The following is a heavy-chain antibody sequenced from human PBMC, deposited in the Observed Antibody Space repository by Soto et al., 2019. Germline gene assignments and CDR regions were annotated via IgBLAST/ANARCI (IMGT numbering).Heavy chain of an antibody. D-gene: IGHD4-17*01. Sequence: GGSLRLSCAASGFTFSSYAMSWVRQAPGKGLEWVSAISGSGGSTYYADSVKGRFTISRDNSKNTLYLQMNSLRAEDTAVYYCAKAPYSTVVTPFDYWGQGTLVTAPQ. CDR2: ISGSGGST. V-gene: IGHV3-23*01. J-gene: IGHJ4*02. CDR3: AKAPYSTVVTPFDY. CDR1: GFTFSSYA.